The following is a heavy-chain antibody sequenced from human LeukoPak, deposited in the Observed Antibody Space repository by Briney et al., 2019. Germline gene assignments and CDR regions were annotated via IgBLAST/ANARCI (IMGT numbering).Heavy chain of an antibody. CDR2: ITWNRDNI. CDR1: GFTFDDYA. Sequence: GGSLRLSCATSGFTFDDYAMHWVRQAPGKGLEWVSGITWNRDNIGYGDSVKGRFTISIDNVKSALYLQMNSLRPEDTALYYCAKDLGSAITSALVLDVWAKGPRSSSP. V-gene: IGHV3-9*01. CDR3: AKDLGSAITSALVLDV. D-gene: IGHD2-15*01. J-gene: IGHJ6*02.